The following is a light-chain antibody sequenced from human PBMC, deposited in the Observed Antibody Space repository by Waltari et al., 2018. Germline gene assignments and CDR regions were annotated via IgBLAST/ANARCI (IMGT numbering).Light chain of an antibody. CDR2: AAS. J-gene: IGKJ3*01. Sequence: DSQMTQSPSSLSASVGDRVTITCRASQSMSSYLDWYQQKPGEAPKLLIYAASSLQSGVPSRFSGSGSGTDFTLTISSLQPEDFANYYCQQSYSTPFTFGPGTKVDIK. CDR3: QQSYSTPFT. CDR1: QSMSSY. V-gene: IGKV1-39*01.